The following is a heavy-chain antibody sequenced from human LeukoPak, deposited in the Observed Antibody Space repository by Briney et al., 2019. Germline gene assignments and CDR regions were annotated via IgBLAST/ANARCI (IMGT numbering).Heavy chain of an antibody. CDR3: AKCESPITMIVVVTGGLFDY. D-gene: IGHD3-22*01. CDR1: GFTFSSTA. J-gene: IGHJ4*02. Sequence: GGSRRLSCAASGFTFSSTAMSWFRQAPGKGRDWGSAIILSGGSTYYADSVKGRFTISRDNSKNTLYLQMNSLRAEDTAVYYCAKCESPITMIVVVTGGLFDYWGQGTLVTVSS. CDR2: IILSGGST. V-gene: IGHV3-23*01.